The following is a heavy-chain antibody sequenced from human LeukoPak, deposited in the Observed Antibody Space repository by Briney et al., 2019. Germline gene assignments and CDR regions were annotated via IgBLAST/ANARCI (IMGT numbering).Heavy chain of an antibody. V-gene: IGHV3-23*01. D-gene: IGHD4-17*01. Sequence: GGSVRLSCAACGFTFRRYALRWLRQAPGKGLEGVSAVSGSGGSTYYPASVKGRFTISRDNSKNPLSLQMSSLRAEDTAVYYCAKEPTTVTTGPWYFDLWGRGTGVTVSS. J-gene: IGHJ2*01. CDR1: GFTFRRYA. CDR3: AKEPTTVTTGPWYFDL. CDR2: VSGSGGST.